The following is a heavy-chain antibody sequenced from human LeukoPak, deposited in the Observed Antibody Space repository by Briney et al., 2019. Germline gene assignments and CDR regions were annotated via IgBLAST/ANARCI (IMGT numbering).Heavy chain of an antibody. CDR3: ARRSHCTGGSCYPV. Sequence: PSETLSLTCTVSGDSMTSSNHYWVWIRQPPGKGLEWIGSIYYGGSTYYNPSLKSRVTISQDTSKNQFSLKVGSVTAADTAVYHCARRSHCTGGSCYPVWGQGTTVTVSS. J-gene: IGHJ6*02. CDR2: IYYGGST. V-gene: IGHV4-39*01. CDR1: GDSMTSSNHY. D-gene: IGHD2-15*01.